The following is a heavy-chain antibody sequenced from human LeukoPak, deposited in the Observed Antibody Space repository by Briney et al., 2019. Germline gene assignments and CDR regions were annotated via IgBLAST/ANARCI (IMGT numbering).Heavy chain of an antibody. CDR2: IVVGSDDT. D-gene: IGHD2-8*01. CDR1: GFTFTRSV. CDR3: ATGYCTNGVCNGFDY. J-gene: IGHJ4*02. Sequence: SVTVSCTASGFTFTRSVVQWVRQARGQRLEWIGWIVVGSDDTNYAQKFQERVTITRDMSTNTASMELSSLRSEDTAVYYCATGYCTNGVCNGFDYWGQGTLVTVSS. V-gene: IGHV1-58*01.